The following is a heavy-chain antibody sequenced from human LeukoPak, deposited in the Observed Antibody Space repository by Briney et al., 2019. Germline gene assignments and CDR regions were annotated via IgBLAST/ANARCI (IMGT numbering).Heavy chain of an antibody. V-gene: IGHV3-48*04. CDR3: AREHYYDSSGYYYYYGMDV. CDR2: ISSSGSTI. Sequence: GGSLRLSCAASGFTFSGSGMSWVRQAPGKGLEWVSYISSSGSTIYYADSVKGRFTISRDNAKNSLYLQMNSLRAEDTAVYYCAREHYYDSSGYYYYYGMDVWGQGTTVTVSS. J-gene: IGHJ6*02. CDR1: GFTFSGSG. D-gene: IGHD3-22*01.